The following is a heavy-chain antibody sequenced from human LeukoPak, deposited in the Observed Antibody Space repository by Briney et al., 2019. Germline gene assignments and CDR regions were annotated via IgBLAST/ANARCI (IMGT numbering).Heavy chain of an antibody. V-gene: IGHV3-48*03. Sequence: PGGSLRLSCAASGFTFSSYEMNWVRQAPGKGLELVSYISGSGSTIYYGDSLKGRFTISRDNANNSLYLQMNSLRVEDTAVYYCATLWDPVAGTTQPLLWGQGTLVTVSS. D-gene: IGHD6-19*01. J-gene: IGHJ4*02. CDR1: GFTFSSYE. CDR3: ATLWDPVAGTTQPLL. CDR2: ISGSGSTI.